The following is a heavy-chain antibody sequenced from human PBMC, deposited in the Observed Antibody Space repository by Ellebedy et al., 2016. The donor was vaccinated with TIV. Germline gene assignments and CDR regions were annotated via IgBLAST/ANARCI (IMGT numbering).Heavy chain of an antibody. D-gene: IGHD5-24*01. J-gene: IGHJ3*02. V-gene: IGHV3-23*01. CDR2: MYGSGRGI. Sequence: GESLKISCAASGFTFSAFAMAWVRQTPGKGLQCVSGMYGSGRGIFYSDSVKGRFTISRDNSKNILYLQMDSLRTEDTAIYYCAKDQVAGDGRWVFDIWGQGTMVTVSS. CDR3: AKDQVAGDGRWVFDI. CDR1: GFTFSAFA.